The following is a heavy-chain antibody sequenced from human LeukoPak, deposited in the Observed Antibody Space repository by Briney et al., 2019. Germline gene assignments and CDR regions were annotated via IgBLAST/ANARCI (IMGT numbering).Heavy chain of an antibody. D-gene: IGHD2-15*01. V-gene: IGHV5-51*01. CDR2: IYPGDSDT. Sequence: GESLKISCKGSGYSFTSYWIGWVRQMPGKGLERMGIIYPGDSDTRYSPSFQGQVTISADKSISTAYLQWSSLKASDTAMYYCARVGYCSGGSCYAESDYYMDVWGKGTTVTVSS. J-gene: IGHJ6*03. CDR1: GYSFTSYW. CDR3: ARVGYCSGGSCYAESDYYMDV.